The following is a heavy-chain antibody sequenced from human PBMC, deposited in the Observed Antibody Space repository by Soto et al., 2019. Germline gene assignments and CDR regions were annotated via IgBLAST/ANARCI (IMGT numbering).Heavy chain of an antibody. CDR3: ARRSGSYYRYYYYYGMDV. V-gene: IGHV5-51*01. Sequence: GESLKISCKGSGYSFTSYWIGWVRQMPGKGLEWMGIIYPGDSDTRYSPSFQGQVTISADKSISTAYLQWSSLKASDTAMYYCARRSGSYYRYYYYYGMDVWRQGTTVTVSS. CDR2: IYPGDSDT. J-gene: IGHJ6*02. CDR1: GYSFTSYW. D-gene: IGHD1-26*01.